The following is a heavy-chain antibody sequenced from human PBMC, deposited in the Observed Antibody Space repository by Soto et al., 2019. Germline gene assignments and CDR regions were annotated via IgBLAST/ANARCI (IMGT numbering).Heavy chain of an antibody. CDR3: ARGGNDFWSGDYTNYYYGMDV. V-gene: IGHV4-4*07. J-gene: IGHJ6*02. Sequence: PSETLSLTCTVSGGSISSYYWSWIRQPAGKGLEWIGRIYTSGSTNYNPSLKSRVTMSVDTSKNQFSLKLSSVTAADTAVYYCARGGNDFWSGDYTNYYYGMDVWGQGTTVTVSS. CDR2: IYTSGST. D-gene: IGHD3-3*01. CDR1: GGSISSYY.